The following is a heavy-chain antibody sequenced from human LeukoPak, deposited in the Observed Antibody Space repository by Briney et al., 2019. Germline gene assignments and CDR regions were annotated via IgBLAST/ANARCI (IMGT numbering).Heavy chain of an antibody. CDR1: GFAFSSYW. CDR2: VDLDGGGK. V-gene: IGHV3-7*05. D-gene: IGHD6-6*01. Sequence: GGSLRLSCVASGFAFSSYWMAWVRQAPGRGLAWVASVDLDGGGKYSVDSVKGRFTISRDNAKNSLYLRMDSLRAEDTAVYYCARAAYASSSDSWGQGTLVTVSS. CDR3: ARAAYASSSDS. J-gene: IGHJ4*02.